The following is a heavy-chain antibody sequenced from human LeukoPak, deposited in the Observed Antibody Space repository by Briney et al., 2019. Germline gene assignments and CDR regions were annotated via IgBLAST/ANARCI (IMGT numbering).Heavy chain of an antibody. V-gene: IGHV3-48*04. J-gene: IGHJ4*02. D-gene: IGHD6-13*01. Sequence: GGSLRLSCAASGFTFSSYSMNWVRQAPGKGLEWVSYISSSSSTIYYADSVKGRFTISRDNAKNSLYLQMNSLRAEDTAVYYCARDLRAAAGRIFDYWGQGTLVTVSS. CDR2: ISSSSSTI. CDR3: ARDLRAAAGRIFDY. CDR1: GFTFSSYS.